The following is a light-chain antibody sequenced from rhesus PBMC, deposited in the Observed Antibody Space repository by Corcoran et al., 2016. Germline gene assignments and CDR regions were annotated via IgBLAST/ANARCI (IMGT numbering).Light chain of an antibody. J-gene: IGKJ1*01. CDR3: LQYSSSPWT. CDR1: QSISSW. V-gene: IGKV1-22*01. CDR2: KAS. Sequence: DIQMTQSPSSLSASVGDTVTITCRASQSISSWLDWYQQKPGKAPKLLIYKASRLQSGVPSRFSGSGSGTDFTLTISSRQPEDVATYYCLQYSSSPWTFGQGTKVEIK.